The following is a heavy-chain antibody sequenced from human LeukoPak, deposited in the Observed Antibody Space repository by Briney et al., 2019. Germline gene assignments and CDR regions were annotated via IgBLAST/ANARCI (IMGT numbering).Heavy chain of an antibody. CDR2: INHSGST. CDR3: ARGRLGYYGSGSYYNVWFDP. V-gene: IGHV4-4*02. D-gene: IGHD3-10*01. J-gene: IGHJ5*02. CDR1: GGSINSSNW. Sequence: SETLSLTCAVSGGSINSSNWWSRVRQPPGKGLEWIGEINHSGSTNYNPSLKSRVTISVDTSKNQFSLKLSSVTAADTTVYYCARGRLGYYGSGSYYNVWFDPWGQGTLVTVSS.